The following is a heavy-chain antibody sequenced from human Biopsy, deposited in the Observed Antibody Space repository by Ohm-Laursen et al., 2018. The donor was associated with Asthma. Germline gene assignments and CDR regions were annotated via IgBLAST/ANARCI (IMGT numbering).Heavy chain of an antibody. V-gene: IGHV3-30*03. J-gene: IGHJ3*02. D-gene: IGHD1-1*01. CDR1: GSTFSSYG. CDR3: VRDGTDDAFDI. CDR2: ISYDGSNK. Sequence: SLRLSCSASGSTFSSYGMHWVRQAPGKGLEWVAVISYDGSNKYYADSVKGRFTISRDNSKNTLDLQMNSLREEDTAVYYCVRDGTDDAFDIWGQGTVVSVSS.